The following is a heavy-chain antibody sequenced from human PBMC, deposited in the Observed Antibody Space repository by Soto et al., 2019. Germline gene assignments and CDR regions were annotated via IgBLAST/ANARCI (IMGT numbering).Heavy chain of an antibody. Sequence: PSETLSLTCSVSDDSINSDKYYWGWIRQPPGKGLEWIGNIYYSGSTSYNPSLKSRVTISVDTSKNQFSLKLSSVTAADTAVYYCARHGSGKREIDYWGQGTLVTVSS. D-gene: IGHD1-1*01. CDR3: ARHGSGKREIDY. V-gene: IGHV4-39*01. J-gene: IGHJ4*02. CDR1: DDSINSDKYY. CDR2: IYYSGST.